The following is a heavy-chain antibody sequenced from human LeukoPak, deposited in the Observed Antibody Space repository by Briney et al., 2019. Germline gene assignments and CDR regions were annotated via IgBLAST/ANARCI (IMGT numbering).Heavy chain of an antibody. CDR1: RGTFSSYA. V-gene: IGHV1-69*05. Sequence: VASVKVSCKASRGTFSSYAISWVRPAPGQGRDWMGRIIPIFGTANYAQKFQGRVTITTDESTSTAYMELSSLRPEDTAVYYCASSEQLVRITDYYYYMDVWGKGTTVTVSS. CDR2: IIPIFGTA. D-gene: IGHD6-6*01. J-gene: IGHJ6*03. CDR3: ASSEQLVRITDYYYYMDV.